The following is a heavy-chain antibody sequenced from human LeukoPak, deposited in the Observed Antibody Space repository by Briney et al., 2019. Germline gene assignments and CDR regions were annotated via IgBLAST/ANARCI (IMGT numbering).Heavy chain of an antibody. CDR2: ILGSGGST. V-gene: IGHV3-23*01. Sequence: GGPLRLSCAASGFTFSNYAMSWVRQAPGKGLEWVSAILGSGGSTYYADSVKGRFTVPRDNSKSTLYLQMNSLRAEDTALYYCAKWGDYDVLTGYYVPDYWGQGTLVTVSS. CDR3: AKWGDYDVLTGYYVPDY. J-gene: IGHJ4*02. CDR1: GFTFSNYA. D-gene: IGHD3-9*01.